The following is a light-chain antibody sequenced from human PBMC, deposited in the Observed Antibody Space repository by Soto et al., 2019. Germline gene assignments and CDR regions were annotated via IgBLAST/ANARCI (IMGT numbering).Light chain of an antibody. J-gene: IGKJ2*01. CDR3: QRYDSFSMYT. Sequence: DIQMTQSPSTLSASVGDRVTITCRASQSISGWLAWYQQRPGKAPKVLIYDASKLESGVPSRFSGSGSGTEFNLTISSLQPDDFAAYYCQRYDSFSMYTFGQGTKLEIK. CDR2: DAS. CDR1: QSISGW. V-gene: IGKV1-5*01.